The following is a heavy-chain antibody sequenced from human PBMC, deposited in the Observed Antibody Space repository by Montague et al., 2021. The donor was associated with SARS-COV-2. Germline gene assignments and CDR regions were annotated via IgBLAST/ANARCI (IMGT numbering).Heavy chain of an antibody. CDR3: AGRPTPSYSSGWYLFYYAMDV. V-gene: IGHV4-59*02. Sequence: SKTLSLTCTVSGVSVKNYYWSWIRQPPGKGLEWIGYIYYSGSTIYNPSLKSRVTISIDTSKNQFSLKLNSVTAADTAVYYCAGRPTPSYSSGWYLFYYAMDVWGQGTTVTVSS. CDR1: GVSVKNYY. CDR2: IYYSGST. D-gene: IGHD6-19*01. J-gene: IGHJ6*02.